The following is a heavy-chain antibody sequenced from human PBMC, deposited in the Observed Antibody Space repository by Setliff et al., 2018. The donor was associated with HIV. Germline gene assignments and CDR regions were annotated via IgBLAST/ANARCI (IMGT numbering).Heavy chain of an antibody. CDR2: INANSGSP. CDR3: ARGLYGDYGGDLNWLDP. J-gene: IGHJ5*02. CDR1: GYSFTSHF. D-gene: IGHD4-17*01. Sequence: ASVKVSCKTSGYSFTSHFMHWVRQAPGQGLEWMGWINANSGSPTYAQAFTGRFFFSVDTAVATAYLQINNLKTEDTAAYFCARGLYGDYGGDLNWLDPWGHGTRVTVSS. V-gene: IGHV7-4-1*02.